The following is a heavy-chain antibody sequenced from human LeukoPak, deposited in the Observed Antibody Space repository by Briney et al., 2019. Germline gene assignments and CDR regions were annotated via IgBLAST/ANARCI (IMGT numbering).Heavy chain of an antibody. D-gene: IGHD4-17*01. CDR2: INPSGGST. CDR3: ARDPQGSRVFDGDYSVWY. CDR1: GYTFTSYY. J-gene: IGHJ4*02. Sequence: ASVKVSCKASGYTFTSYYMHWVRQAPGQGLEWMGIINPSGGSTSYAQKFQGRVTMTRDMSTSTVYMELISLRSEDTAVYYCARDPQGSRVFDGDYSVWYWGQGTLVTVSS. V-gene: IGHV1-46*01.